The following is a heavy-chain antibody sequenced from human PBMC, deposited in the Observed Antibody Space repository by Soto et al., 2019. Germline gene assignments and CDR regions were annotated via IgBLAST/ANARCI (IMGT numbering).Heavy chain of an antibody. J-gene: IGHJ2*01. CDR1: GFIFSSYG. D-gene: IGHD3-10*01. Sequence: QVQLVESGGGVVQPGRSLRLSCAASGFIFSSYGMVWVRQAPGKGLEWVAIIWYDGSTKYFADSVRGRFTMSRDNSKNTLYLEMNSLRAEDTAVYYCARRGSGSHSHQTDWYLDLWGRGTLVTVSS. V-gene: IGHV3-33*01. CDR3: ARRGSGSHSHQTDWYLDL. CDR2: IWYDGSTK.